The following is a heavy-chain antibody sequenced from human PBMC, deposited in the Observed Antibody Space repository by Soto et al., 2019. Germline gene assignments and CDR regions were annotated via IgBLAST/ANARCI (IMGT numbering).Heavy chain of an antibody. V-gene: IGHV4-34*01. CDR2: INHSGST. CDR3: ARRRDAYTFFDY. Sequence: PSETLSLTCTVSSGSFGGYYGSWIRQPPGKGLEWIGEINHSGSTSYNPSLKSRVTISLDTSKNQFSLKLSSVTAADTAVYYRARRRDAYTFFDYWGQGTLVTVSS. CDR1: SGSFGGYY. J-gene: IGHJ4*02. D-gene: IGHD2-2*01.